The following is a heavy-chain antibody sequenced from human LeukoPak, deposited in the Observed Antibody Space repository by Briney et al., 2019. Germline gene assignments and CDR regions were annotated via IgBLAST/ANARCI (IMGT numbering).Heavy chain of an antibody. V-gene: IGHV3-64D*06. Sequence: PGGSLRLSCSASGFTFSSYAMHWVRQAPGKGLEYVSAISSNGGSTYYADSVKGRFTISRDNSKNTLYLQMSSLRAEDTAVYYCARSDCSGRSCFTFDYWGQGTLVTVSS. D-gene: IGHD2-15*01. CDR3: ARSDCSGRSCFTFDY. J-gene: IGHJ4*02. CDR1: GFTFSSYA. CDR2: ISSNGGST.